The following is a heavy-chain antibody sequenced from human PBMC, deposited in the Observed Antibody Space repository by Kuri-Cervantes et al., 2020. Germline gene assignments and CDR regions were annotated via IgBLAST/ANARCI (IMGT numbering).Heavy chain of an antibody. J-gene: IGHJ3*01. CDR3: VRGMGEV. CDR1: GFTFSSYW. D-gene: IGHD3-16*01. Sequence: LSLTCAASGFTFSSYWMHWVRQAPGKGLVWVSRINSDGSSTSYADSVKGRFTISRDNVKNTLHLQMNSLRAEDTAVYFCVRGMGEVWGQGTLVTVSS. CDR2: INSDGSST. V-gene: IGHV3-74*01.